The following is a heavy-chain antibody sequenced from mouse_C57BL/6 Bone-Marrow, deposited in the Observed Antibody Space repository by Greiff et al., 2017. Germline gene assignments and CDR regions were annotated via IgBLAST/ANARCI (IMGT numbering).Heavy chain of an antibody. D-gene: IGHD3-3*01. V-gene: IGHV1-42*01. CDR2: INPSTGGT. CDR3: VKRGTAWFAY. J-gene: IGHJ3*01. Sequence: EVQRVESGPELVKPGASVKISCKASGYSFTGYYMNWVKQSPEKSLEWIGEINPSTGGTTYNQKFKAKATLTVDKSSSTAYMQLKSLTSEDSAVYYCVKRGTAWFAYWGQGTLVTVSA. CDR1: GYSFTGYY.